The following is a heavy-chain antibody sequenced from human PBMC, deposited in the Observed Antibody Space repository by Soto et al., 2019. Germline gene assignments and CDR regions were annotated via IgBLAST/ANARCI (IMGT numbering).Heavy chain of an antibody. CDR3: ARGRYGDY. CDR2: ISAHNDNT. CDR1: GYTFTSYG. V-gene: IGHV1-18*01. D-gene: IGHD1-1*01. J-gene: IGHJ4*02. Sequence: QVHLVQSGAEVRKPGASVKVSCKGSGYTFTSYGIAWVRQAPGQGLEWMGWISAHNDNTNYAQKVQGRVTVTRDTPARPSYMELRTRRSDDTAVYYCARGRYGDYWGQGARVTVSS.